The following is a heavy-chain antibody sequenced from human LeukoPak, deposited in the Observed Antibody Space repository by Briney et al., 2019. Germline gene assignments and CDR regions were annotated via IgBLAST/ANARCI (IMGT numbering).Heavy chain of an antibody. J-gene: IGHJ6*03. CDR3: ARGLREYYDILAGYLHYYYYMDV. D-gene: IGHD3-9*01. CDR1: GFTFSDYY. Sequence: PGGSLRLSCAASGFTFSDYYMSWIRQAPGKGLEWVSYISSSGSTIYYADSVKGRFTISRDNAKNSLYLQMNSLRAEDTAVYYCARGLREYYDILAGYLHYYYYMDVWGKGTTVTVSS. V-gene: IGHV3-11*04. CDR2: ISSSGSTI.